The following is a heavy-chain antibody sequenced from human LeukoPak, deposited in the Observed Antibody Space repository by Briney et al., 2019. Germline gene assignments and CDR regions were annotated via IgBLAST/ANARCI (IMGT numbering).Heavy chain of an antibody. D-gene: IGHD2-15*01. V-gene: IGHV3-23*01. CDR1: GFTFSSYA. J-gene: IGHJ4*02. Sequence: SGGSLRLSCAASGFTFSSYAMSWVRQAPGKGLEWVSAISGSGGSTYYVDSVKGRFTISRDNSKNTLYLQMNSLRAEDTAVYYCVKGTCSGGSCYRFDYWGQGTLVTVSS. CDR3: VKGTCSGGSCYRFDY. CDR2: ISGSGGST.